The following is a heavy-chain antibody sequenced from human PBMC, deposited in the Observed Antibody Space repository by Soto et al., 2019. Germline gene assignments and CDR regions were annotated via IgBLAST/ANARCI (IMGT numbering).Heavy chain of an antibody. CDR1: GDSISRGIYY. D-gene: IGHD1-1*01. CDR3: VSFRTTWMSGDS. J-gene: IGHJ4*02. CDR2: IYHSGSD. V-gene: IGHV4-31*03. Sequence: QVQLQESGPGLVKPSQTLSLTCSVSGDSISRGIYYWTWIRQLPGKGLEWIGYIYHSGSDYYNPTLKSRTSISVDTSKYQFSLKLSYVTAADTAVYYCVSFRTTWMSGDSWGQGTLVTISS.